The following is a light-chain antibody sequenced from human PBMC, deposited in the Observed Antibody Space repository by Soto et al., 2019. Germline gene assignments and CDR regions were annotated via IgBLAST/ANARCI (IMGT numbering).Light chain of an antibody. J-gene: IGKJ2*01. CDR1: QNVNSSS. CDR2: DAS. CDR3: XXXXSXXXRFT. V-gene: IGKV3D-20*02. Sequence: EIVLTQSPATLSLSPGERATLSCRASQNVNSSSLTWYQQKPGQAPRLLLYDASSRATDIPDKFSGSGSGTDFXLTISXXXXEDFAVXXXXXXXSXXXRFTFGLGTKLEIK.